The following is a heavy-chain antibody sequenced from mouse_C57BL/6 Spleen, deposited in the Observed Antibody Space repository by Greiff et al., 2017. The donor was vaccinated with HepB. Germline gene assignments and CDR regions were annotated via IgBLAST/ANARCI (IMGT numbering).Heavy chain of an antibody. CDR2: INPNNGGT. Sequence: VQLQQSGPELVKPGASVKIPCKASGYTFTDYNMDWVKQSHGKSLEWIGDINPNNGGTIYNQKFKGKATLTVDKSSSTAYMELRSLTSEDTAVYYCAREGYYGSSYLLAYWGQGTLVTVSA. D-gene: IGHD1-1*01. CDR3: AREGYYGSSYLLAY. V-gene: IGHV1-18*01. CDR1: GYTFTDYN. J-gene: IGHJ3*01.